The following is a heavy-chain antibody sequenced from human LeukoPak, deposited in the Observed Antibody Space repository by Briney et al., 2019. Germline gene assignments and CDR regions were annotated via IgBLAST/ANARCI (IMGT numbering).Heavy chain of an antibody. V-gene: IGHV4-34*01. CDR1: GGSFSGYY. D-gene: IGHD5-18*01. CDR2: INHSGST. CDR3: ARERLWYTYYFGY. J-gene: IGHJ4*02. Sequence: SETLSLTCAVYGGSFSGYYWSWIRQPPGKGLEWIGEINHSGSTNYNPSLKSRVTISVDTSRNQFPLKLSSVTAADTAVYYCARERLWYTYYFGYWGQGTLVTVSS.